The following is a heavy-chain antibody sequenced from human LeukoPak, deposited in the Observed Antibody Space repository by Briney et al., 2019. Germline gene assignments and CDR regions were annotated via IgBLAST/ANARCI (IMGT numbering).Heavy chain of an antibody. J-gene: IGHJ3*02. V-gene: IGHV3-30*02. D-gene: IGHD3-9*01. Sequence: GGSLRLSCAASGFTFSSYGMHWVRQAPGKGLEWVALIRYDGSNKYYVYAVKGRCTISSANSKNTQYVQVNIRRAEDTAVYYCARPVDGPGAFDIWGQGTMVTVSS. CDR1: GFTFSSYG. CDR3: ARPVDGPGAFDI. CDR2: IRYDGSNK.